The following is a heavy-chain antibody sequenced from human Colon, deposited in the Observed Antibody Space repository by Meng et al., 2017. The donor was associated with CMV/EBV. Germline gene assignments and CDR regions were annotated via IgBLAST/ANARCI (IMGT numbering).Heavy chain of an antibody. V-gene: IGHV3-66*02. CDR1: GFPVSSNY. J-gene: IGHJ6*02. D-gene: IGHD3-3*01. CDR3: ARDLRSRGGRGYYYYGMDD. CDR2: FYSGGSP. Sequence: ESLMLSCAASGFPVSSNYMSWVRQAPGKGLEWVSVFYSGGSPYYADSVKGQFTITRDNDKNTLYLQMNSLRAKDTAVYYCARDLRSRGGRGYYYYGMDDWGQGTTVTVSS.